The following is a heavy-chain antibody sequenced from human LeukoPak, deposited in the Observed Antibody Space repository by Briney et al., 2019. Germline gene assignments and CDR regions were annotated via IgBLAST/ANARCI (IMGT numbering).Heavy chain of an antibody. V-gene: IGHV4-4*07. CDR3: ASSDFWRGYGDY. CDR1: GGSISSYY. J-gene: IGHJ4*02. CDR2: IYTSGST. Sequence: SSETLSLTCTVSGGSISSYYWSWIRKPAGKGLEWIGRIYTSGSTNYNPSLKSRVTMSVDTSKNQFSLKLSSVTAADTAVYYCASSDFWRGYGDYWGQGTLVTVSS. D-gene: IGHD3-3*01.